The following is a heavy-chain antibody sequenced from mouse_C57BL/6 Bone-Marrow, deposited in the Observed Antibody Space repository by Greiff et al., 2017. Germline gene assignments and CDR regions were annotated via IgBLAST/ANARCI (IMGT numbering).Heavy chain of an antibody. Sequence: EVKLVESGAGLVKPGGSLKLSCAASGFTFSSSAMSWVRQTPEKRLEWIAYISSGGDYIYYTGTVKGRFTLSGDNARNTLYVQISSLKSEDTAMYYCTRGHYDAMDYWGQGTSVTVSS. CDR2: ISSGGDYI. CDR1: GFTFSSSA. D-gene: IGHD3-1*01. V-gene: IGHV5-9-1*02. CDR3: TRGHYDAMDY. J-gene: IGHJ4*01.